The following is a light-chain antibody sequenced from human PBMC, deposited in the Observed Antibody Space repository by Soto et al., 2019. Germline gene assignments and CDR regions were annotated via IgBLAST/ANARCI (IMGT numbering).Light chain of an antibody. V-gene: IGLV2-8*01. Sequence: QSALTQPPSASGSPGQSVTISCTGTSSDVGAYNYVSWYQQHPAKAPKLMIYDVNKRPSGVPDRFSGSKSGNTASLTVSGVQADDEADYYCISYAGSDTYVFGTGTKLTVL. CDR3: ISYAGSDTYV. J-gene: IGLJ1*01. CDR1: SSDVGAYNY. CDR2: DVN.